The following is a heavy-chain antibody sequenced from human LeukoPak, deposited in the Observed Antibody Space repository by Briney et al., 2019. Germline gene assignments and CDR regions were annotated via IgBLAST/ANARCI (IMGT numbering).Heavy chain of an antibody. D-gene: IGHD5-24*01. V-gene: IGHV3-48*03. CDR1: GCTFSSYE. J-gene: IGHJ4*02. CDR3: ARGDGYNVDY. CDR2: ISSSGSTI. Sequence: GGSLRLSCAASGCTFSSYEMNWVRQAPGKGLEWVSYISSSGSTIYYADSVKGRFTISRDNAKNSLYLQMNSLRAEDTAVYYCARGDGYNVDYWGQGTLVTVSS.